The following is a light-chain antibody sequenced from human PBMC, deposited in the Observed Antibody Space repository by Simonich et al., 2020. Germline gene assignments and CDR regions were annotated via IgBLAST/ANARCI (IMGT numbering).Light chain of an antibody. CDR1: SSVVGGYNY. V-gene: IGLV2-14*01. J-gene: IGLJ2*01. CDR2: DVS. Sequence: QSALTQPRSVSGSPGQSVTISCTGTSSVVGGYNYVSWYPQHPGKAPQLIIYDVSNRTSGLSNIFSGSKSGNTASLTISGLRAEDEDDHYCSSYTSSSTLGFGGGTKLTVL. CDR3: SSYTSSSTLG.